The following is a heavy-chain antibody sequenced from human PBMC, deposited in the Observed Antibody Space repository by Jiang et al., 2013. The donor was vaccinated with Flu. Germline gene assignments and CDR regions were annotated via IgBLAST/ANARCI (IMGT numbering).Heavy chain of an antibody. CDR3: ARHRGKGAAGSFDAFDI. J-gene: IGHJ3*02. V-gene: IGHV4-59*08. CDR1: GGSISSYY. CDR2: IYYSGST. Sequence: GSGLVKPSETLSLTCTVSGGSISSYYWSWIRQPPGKGLEWIGYIYYSGSTNYNPSLKSRVTISVDTSKNQFSLKLSSVTAADTAVYYCARHRGKGAAGSFDAFDIWGQGDKWSPSLQ. D-gene: IGHD6-13*01.